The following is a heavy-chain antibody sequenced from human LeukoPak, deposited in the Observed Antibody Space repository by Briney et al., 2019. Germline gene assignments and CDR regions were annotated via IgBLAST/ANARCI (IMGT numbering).Heavy chain of an antibody. CDR2: IYSGGST. J-gene: IGHJ6*02. V-gene: IGHV3-66*01. CDR1: GFTFSSYA. D-gene: IGHD2-15*01. CDR3: AKEAKVVVAATKGDYYYGMDV. Sequence: GGSLRLSCAASGFTFSSYAMSWVRQAPGKGLEWVSVIYSGGSTYYADSVKGRFTISRDNSKNTLYLQMNSLRAEDTAVYYCAKEAKVVVAATKGDYYYGMDVWGQGTTVTVSS.